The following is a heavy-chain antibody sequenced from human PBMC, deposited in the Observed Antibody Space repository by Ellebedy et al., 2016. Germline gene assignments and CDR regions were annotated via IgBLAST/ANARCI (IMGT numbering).Heavy chain of an antibody. CDR1: GLPLSTLW. D-gene: IGHD6-19*01. CDR3: AGGAGWLVDY. J-gene: IGHJ4*02. V-gene: IGHV3-7*01. CDR2: IKQDASEK. Sequence: GGSLRLSCAASGLPLSTLWMTWFRQAPGKGPEWVANIKQDASEKVYVDSVKGRFTISRDNAKNSLYLEMNSLRVEDTATYYCAGGAGWLVDYWGQGILVTVSS.